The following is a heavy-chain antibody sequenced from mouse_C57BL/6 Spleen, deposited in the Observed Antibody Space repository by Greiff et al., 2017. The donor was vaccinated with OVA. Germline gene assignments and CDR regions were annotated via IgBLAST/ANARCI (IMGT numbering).Heavy chain of an antibody. J-gene: IGHJ1*03. CDR1: GYTFTSYW. D-gene: IGHD2-3*01. CDR2: IAPSDSST. CDR3: ARRWLLRNFDV. V-gene: IGHV1-59*01. Sequence: VQLQQPGAELVRPGTSVKLSCKASGYTFTSYWMHWVKQRPGQGLEWIGLIAPSDSSTNYTQKFKGKATLTVDTSSSTAYMQLSSLTSEDSAVYYCARRWLLRNFDVWGTGTTVTVAS.